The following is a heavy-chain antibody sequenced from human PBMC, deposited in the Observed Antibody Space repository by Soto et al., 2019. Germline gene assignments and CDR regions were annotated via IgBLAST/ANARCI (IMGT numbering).Heavy chain of an antibody. V-gene: IGHV3-48*02. CDR3: ARGLYYYDGRGYWGY. CDR2: ISSSSSTI. CDR1: GFTFSSYS. D-gene: IGHD3-22*01. J-gene: IGHJ4*02. Sequence: GALRLSCAASGFTFSSYSMNWVRQAPGKGLGWVSYISSSSSTIYYADSVKGRFTISRDNAKNSLYLQMNSLRDEDTAVYYCARGLYYYDGRGYWGYWGQGT.